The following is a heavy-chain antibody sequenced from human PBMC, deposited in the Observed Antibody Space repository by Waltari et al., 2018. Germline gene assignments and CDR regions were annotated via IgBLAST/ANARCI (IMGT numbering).Heavy chain of an antibody. V-gene: IGHV4-4*02. D-gene: IGHD2-15*01. J-gene: IGHJ5*02. Sequence: QLQLQESGPGLVKPSGTLSLICAVSGDSMSSTDCWCWVRQSPQKGLEWIGQVRGDGRSNYSPPFASRVTISLDTSNYQYSLKVTSATAADTAIYYCARDRGRGLYLDTWGPGTLVTVSS. CDR1: GDSMSSTDC. CDR2: VRGDGRS. CDR3: ARDRGRGLYLDT.